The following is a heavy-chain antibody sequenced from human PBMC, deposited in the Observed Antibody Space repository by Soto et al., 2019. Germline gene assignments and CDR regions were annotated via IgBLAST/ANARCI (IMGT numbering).Heavy chain of an antibody. Sequence: SETLSLTCTVSGGSISSSSYYWGWIRQPPGKGLEWIGSIFYTGNTYYNPSLKSRVTVSVDTSKNQFSLKLDSVTAADTAVYYCARQAAAPGIDLWFDPWGQGTLVTVSS. D-gene: IGHD6-13*01. CDR1: GGSISSSSYY. CDR3: ARQAAAPGIDLWFDP. V-gene: IGHV4-39*01. J-gene: IGHJ5*02. CDR2: IFYTGNT.